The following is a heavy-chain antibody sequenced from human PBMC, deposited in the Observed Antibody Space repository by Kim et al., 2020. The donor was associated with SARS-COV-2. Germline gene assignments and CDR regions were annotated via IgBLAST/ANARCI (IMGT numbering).Heavy chain of an antibody. CDR2: ISSNGGST. CDR1: GFTFSSYA. V-gene: IGHV3-64*01. J-gene: IGHJ6*02. CDR3: ARDAAITIFGVVIINYYYGSDV. Sequence: GGSLRLSCAASGFTFSSYAMHWVRQAPGKGLEYVSAISSNGGSTYYANSVKGRFTISRDNSKNTLYLQMGSRRAEDMALYYCARDAAITIFGVVIINYYYGSDVWGQGPTVTVSS. D-gene: IGHD3-3*01.